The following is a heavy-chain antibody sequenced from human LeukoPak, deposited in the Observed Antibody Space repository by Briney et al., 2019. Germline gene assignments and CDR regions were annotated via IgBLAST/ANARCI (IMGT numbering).Heavy chain of an antibody. CDR2: ISGSGGRI. CDR3: ATSKYSGSY. J-gene: IGHJ4*02. D-gene: IGHD1-26*01. CDR1: GFTFSNYA. Sequence: GGSLRLSCAASGFTFSNYALNWVRQAPGKGLEWVSAISGSGGRIYYGASVKGRFTISRDNSKNTLNLQMNSLRAEDTAVYYCATSKYSGSYWGQGTLVTVSS. V-gene: IGHV3-23*01.